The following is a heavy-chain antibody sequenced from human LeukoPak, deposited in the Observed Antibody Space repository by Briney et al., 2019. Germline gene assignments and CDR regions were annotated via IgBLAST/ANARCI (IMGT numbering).Heavy chain of an antibody. CDR3: ARGGGYYYDSSGYYYMDY. Sequence: PSQTLSLTCTVSGGSISSGSYYWSWIRQPAGKGLEWIGRIYTSGSTNYNPSLKSRVTISVDTSKNQFSLKLSSVTAADTAVYYCARGGGYYYDSSGYYYMDYWGQGTLVTVSS. CDR1: GGSISSGSYY. CDR2: IYTSGST. D-gene: IGHD3-22*01. J-gene: IGHJ4*02. V-gene: IGHV4-61*02.